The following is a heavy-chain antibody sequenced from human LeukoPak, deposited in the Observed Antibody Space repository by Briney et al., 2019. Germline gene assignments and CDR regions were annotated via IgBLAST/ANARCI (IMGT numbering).Heavy chain of an antibody. Sequence: SETLSLTCDVSGGSVTSTNRWTWFRQPPGKGLEWIGEVHLDGRTNYNPSLKSRLVMSADLPENHISLKLTSVTAADTAVYYCAREGGFYRPLDYSGQGTLVTVSS. CDR1: GGSVTSTNR. D-gene: IGHD6-25*01. CDR2: VHLDGRT. CDR3: AREGGFYRPLDY. V-gene: IGHV4-4*02. J-gene: IGHJ4*02.